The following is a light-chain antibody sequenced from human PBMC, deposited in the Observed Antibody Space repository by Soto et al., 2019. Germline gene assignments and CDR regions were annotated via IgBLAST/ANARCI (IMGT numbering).Light chain of an antibody. J-gene: IGKJ5*01. CDR3: MQALQTPIT. CDR2: LGS. V-gene: IGKV2-28*01. CDR1: QSLLHSNGYNY. Sequence: VMTQSPLSLPVTPGEPASISCRSSQSLLHSNGYNYLDWYLQKPGQSPQLLIYLGSNRASGVPDRFSGSGSGTDFTLKISRVEAEDVGVYYCMQALQTPITFGQGTLLEV.